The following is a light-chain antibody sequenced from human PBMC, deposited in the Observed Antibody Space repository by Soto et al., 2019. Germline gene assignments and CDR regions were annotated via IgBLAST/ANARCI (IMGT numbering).Light chain of an antibody. J-gene: IGKJ5*01. CDR2: DAS. Sequence: DIQMTQSPSSLSASVGDRVTLTCQASQDIRNYLNWYQQKPGKAPKLLIYDASNLETGVPSRFSGSGSGTDFTFTISSLQPEDIATYYCQQYDNLSITFGQGTRLEIK. V-gene: IGKV1-33*01. CDR1: QDIRNY. CDR3: QQYDNLSIT.